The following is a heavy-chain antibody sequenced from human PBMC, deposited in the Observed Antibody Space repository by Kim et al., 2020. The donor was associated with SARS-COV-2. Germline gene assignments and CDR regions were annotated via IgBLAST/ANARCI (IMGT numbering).Heavy chain of an antibody. Sequence: SVKVSCKASGGTFSSYAISWVRQAPGQGLEWMGGIIPIFGTANYAQKFQGRVTITADESTSTAYMELSSLRSEDTAVYYCARDQGYCSSTSCYVEVYYYGMDVRGQGTTVTVTS. CDR3: ARDQGYCSSTSCYVEVYYYGMDV. D-gene: IGHD2-2*01. J-gene: IGHJ6*02. V-gene: IGHV1-69*13. CDR1: GGTFSSYA. CDR2: IIPIFGTA.